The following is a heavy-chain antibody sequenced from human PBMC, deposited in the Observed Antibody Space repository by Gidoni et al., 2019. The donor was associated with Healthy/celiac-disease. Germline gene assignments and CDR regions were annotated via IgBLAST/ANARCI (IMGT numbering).Heavy chain of an antibody. CDR3: ARGVSRGRLGELSTLDY. V-gene: IGHV1-3*01. Sequence: QVQLVQSGAEVKKPGASVKVSCKASGSTFTSYAMHWVRQAPGQMLEWMGWINAGNGNTKYSQKFQGRVTITRDTSASTAYMELSSLRSEDTAVYYCARGVSRGRLGELSTLDYWGQGTLVTVSS. J-gene: IGHJ4*02. CDR2: INAGNGNT. D-gene: IGHD3-16*02. CDR1: GSTFTSYA.